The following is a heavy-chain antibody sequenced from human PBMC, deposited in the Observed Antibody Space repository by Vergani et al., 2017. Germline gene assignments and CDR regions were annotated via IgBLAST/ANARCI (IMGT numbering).Heavy chain of an antibody. D-gene: IGHD2/OR15-2a*01. CDR1: GFTFSSYA. CDR3: ARDIVIVPTLHPFAF. CDR2: ISYDGSNE. Sequence: QVQLVESGGGVVQPGKSLRLSCAASGFTFSSYAMHWVRQAPGKGLEWVALISYDGSNEYYADSVKGRFTISRDNSKNTLYLQMNSLRPEDTAVYYCARDIVIVPTLHPFAFGGQGTLVTVSS. V-gene: IGHV3-30*04. J-gene: IGHJ4*02.